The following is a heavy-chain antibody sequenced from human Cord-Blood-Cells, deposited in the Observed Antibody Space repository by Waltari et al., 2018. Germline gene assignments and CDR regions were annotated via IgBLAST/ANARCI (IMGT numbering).Heavy chain of an antibody. CDR1: GFTFSSYA. CDR2: ISGSGGST. J-gene: IGHJ2*01. V-gene: IGHV3-23*01. CDR3: ARGVWYVGL. Sequence: EVQLLESGGGLVQPGGSLRVSCAASGFTFSSYAMRWVRRARGNGLEGVSAISGSGGSTEYADSVKGRFTNCRGKSRTVLNLQMTSLNAEDTAVYYCARGVWYVGLRGRGTLVAVSA.